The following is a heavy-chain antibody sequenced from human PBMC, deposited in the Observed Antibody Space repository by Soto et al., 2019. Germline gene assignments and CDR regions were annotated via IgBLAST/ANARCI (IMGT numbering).Heavy chain of an antibody. CDR2: IYSGGTT. Sequence: PGGSKRVSSRAAGFNGSGNDVSWVSQKPGKGLEWVSVIYSGGTTYYADSVKGRFTISRDNSKNTLYLQMNSMRAEDTAVYYCARNGDSSDYRGWFDPWGQGTLVTVSS. CDR3: ARNGDSSDYRGWFDP. J-gene: IGHJ5*02. CDR1: GFNGSGND. V-gene: IGHV3-66*01. D-gene: IGHD3-22*01.